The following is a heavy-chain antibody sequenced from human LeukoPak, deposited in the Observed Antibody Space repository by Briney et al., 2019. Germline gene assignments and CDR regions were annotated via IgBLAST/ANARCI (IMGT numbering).Heavy chain of an antibody. CDR1: GGSFRGYY. J-gene: IGHJ4*02. Sequence: SETLSLTCAVYGGSFRGYYSSWIRQPPGKGLEWIGEINHSGSTNYNPSLKSRVTISVDTSKSQFSLKLSSVTAADTAVYYCGGRGIAAAPGNYWGQGTLVTVSS. V-gene: IGHV4-34*01. CDR2: INHSGST. CDR3: GGRGIAAAPGNY. D-gene: IGHD6-13*01.